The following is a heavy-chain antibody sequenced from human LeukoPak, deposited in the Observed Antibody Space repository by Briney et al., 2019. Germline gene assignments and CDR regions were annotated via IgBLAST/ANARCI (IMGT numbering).Heavy chain of an antibody. CDR3: AKDGYSYAYYYYYGMDV. CDR1: GFTFSSYA. CDR2: ISGSGGST. D-gene: IGHD5-18*01. Sequence: NPGGSLRLSCAASGFTFSSYAMSWVRQAPGKGLEWVSAISGSGGSTYYADSVKGRFTISRDNSKDTLYLQMNSLRAEDTAVYYCAKDGYSYAYYYYYGMDVWGQGTTATVSS. V-gene: IGHV3-23*01. J-gene: IGHJ6*02.